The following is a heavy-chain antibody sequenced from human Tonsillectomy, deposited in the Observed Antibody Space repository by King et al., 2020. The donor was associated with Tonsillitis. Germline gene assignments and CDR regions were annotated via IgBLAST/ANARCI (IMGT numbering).Heavy chain of an antibody. CDR2: IYYNGTT. D-gene: IGHD3-22*01. Sequence: QLQESGPGLVKPSETLSLTCTVSGGSISNYYWSWIRQPPGKRLEWIGFIYYNGTTNYNPSLKSRVTISVDTSKNQFSLRLTSVTAADTAVYYCARHRENRSGYLEYFQHWGQGTLVTVSS. V-gene: IGHV4-59*08. J-gene: IGHJ1*01. CDR1: GGSISNYY. CDR3: ARHRENRSGYLEYFQH.